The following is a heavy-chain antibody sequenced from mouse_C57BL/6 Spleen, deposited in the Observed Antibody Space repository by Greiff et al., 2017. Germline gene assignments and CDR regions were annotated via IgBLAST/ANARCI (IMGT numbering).Heavy chain of an antibody. CDR2: INPNYGTT. V-gene: IGHV1-39*01. D-gene: IGHD1-1*01. Sequence: EVQLQQSGPELVKPGASVKISCKASGYSFTDYNMNWVKQSNGKSLEWIGVINPNYGTTSYNQKFKGKATLTVDQSSSTTYMQLHSLPSEDSAVYYCARGYYGSSYYFDYWGQGTTLTVSS. CDR3: ARGYYGSSYYFDY. J-gene: IGHJ2*01. CDR1: GYSFTDYN.